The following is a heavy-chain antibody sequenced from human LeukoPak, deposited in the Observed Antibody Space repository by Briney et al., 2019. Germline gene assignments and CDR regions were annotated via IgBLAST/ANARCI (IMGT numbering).Heavy chain of an antibody. CDR2: ISAYNGNT. V-gene: IGHV1-18*01. D-gene: IGHD3-22*01. Sequence: ASVKVSFTASGYTFTSYGISWVRQAPGQGLEWMGWISAYNGNTNYAQKFQGRVTMTTDTSTSTAYMELRSLRSDDTAVYYCARVGRSSGYVLVDYWGQGTLVTVSS. CDR1: GYTFTSYG. J-gene: IGHJ4*02. CDR3: ARVGRSSGYVLVDY.